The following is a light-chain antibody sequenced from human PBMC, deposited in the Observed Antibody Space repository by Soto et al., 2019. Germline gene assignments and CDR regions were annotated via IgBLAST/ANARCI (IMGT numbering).Light chain of an antibody. CDR2: EVS. CDR3: VSYAGSNIWM. V-gene: IGLV2-8*01. CDR1: SSDIGGYDY. Sequence: QSALTQPPSASGSPGQSVTISCTGTSSDIGGYDYVSWYQQHPGKTPKFMIYEVSKRPSGVPDRFSGSKSGNTASLTVSGLPAEDEADYYCVSYAGSNIWMFGGGTKVTVL. J-gene: IGLJ3*02.